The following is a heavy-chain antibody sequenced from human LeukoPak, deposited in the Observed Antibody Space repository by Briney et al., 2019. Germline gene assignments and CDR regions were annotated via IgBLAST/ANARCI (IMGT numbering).Heavy chain of an antibody. D-gene: IGHD3-16*02. CDR3: AREYYDYVWGSYRPYYFDY. CDR1: GFTFSSYG. CDR2: IWYDGSNK. V-gene: IGHV3-33*01. J-gene: IGHJ4*02. Sequence: GGSLRLFCAASGFTFSSYGMHWVRQAPGKGLEWVAVIWYDGSNKYYADSVKGRFTISRDNSKNTLYLQMNSLRAEDTAVYYCAREYYDYVWGSYRPYYFDYWGQGTLVTVSS.